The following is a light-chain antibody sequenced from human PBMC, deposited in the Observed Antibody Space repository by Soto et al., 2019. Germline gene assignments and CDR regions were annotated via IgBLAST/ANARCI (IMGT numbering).Light chain of an antibody. CDR3: SSYTSSRTRV. Sequence: QSALTQPASVSGSPGQSITISCTGTSIDVGGYNYVSWYQQHPGKAPKLMIYDVSNRPSGVSNRFSGSKSGNTASLTISGLQAEDEADYYCSSYTSSRTRVFGTGTKVTVL. CDR1: SIDVGGYNY. V-gene: IGLV2-14*01. CDR2: DVS. J-gene: IGLJ1*01.